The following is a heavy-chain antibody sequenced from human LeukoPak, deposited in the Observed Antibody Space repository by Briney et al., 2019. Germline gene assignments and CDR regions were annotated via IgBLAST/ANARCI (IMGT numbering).Heavy chain of an antibody. D-gene: IGHD2-15*01. V-gene: IGHV3-11*06. CDR1: GFPFSDYY. J-gene: IGHJ4*02. Sequence: GGSLRLSCAASGFPFSDYYMSWIRQAPGKGMEWVSYISSSSSYTNYADSVKGRFTISRDNAKNSLYLQMNSPRAEDTAVYYCAARGGPEGFWGQGTLVTVSS. CDR2: ISSSSSYT. CDR3: AARGGPEGF.